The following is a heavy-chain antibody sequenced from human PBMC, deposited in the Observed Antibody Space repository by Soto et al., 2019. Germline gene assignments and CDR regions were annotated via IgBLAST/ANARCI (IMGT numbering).Heavy chain of an antibody. J-gene: IGHJ6*02. CDR3: AREDRITMVRGADYGMDV. D-gene: IGHD3-10*01. V-gene: IGHV3-30-3*01. CDR2: ISYDGSNK. CDR1: GFTFSSYA. Sequence: GGSLRLSCAASGFTFSSYAMHWVRQAPGKGLEWVAVISYDGSNKYYADSVKGRFTISRDNSKNTLYLQMNSLRAEDTAVYYCAREDRITMVRGADYGMDVWGQGTTVTVSS.